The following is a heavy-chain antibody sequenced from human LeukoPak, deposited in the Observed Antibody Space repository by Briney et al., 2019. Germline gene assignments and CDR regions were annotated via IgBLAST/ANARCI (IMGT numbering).Heavy chain of an antibody. CDR3: ARQWNNDY. J-gene: IGHJ4*02. CDR2: IYYSGST. D-gene: IGHD1-1*01. CDR1: GGSISSSSYY. V-gene: IGHV4-39*01. Sequence: PSETLSLTCTVSGGSISSSSYYWGWIRQPPGKGLEWIGSIYYSGSTYYNPSLKSRVTISVDTSKNQFSLKLSSVTAADTAVYYCARQWNNDYWGQGTLVTVSS.